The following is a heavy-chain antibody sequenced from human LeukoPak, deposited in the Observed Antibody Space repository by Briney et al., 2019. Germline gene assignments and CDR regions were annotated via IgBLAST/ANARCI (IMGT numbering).Heavy chain of an antibody. Sequence: SGPTLVNPTQTLTLTCTFSGFSFSTSGVGVGWIRQPPGKALEWLALIYWDDDKSYRSSLKSRLSITKATSKNQVVLTMTNMDPVDTATYYCAHRLGYRGYGTFDYWGQGTLVIVSS. CDR3: AHRLGYRGYGTFDY. CDR2: IYWDDDK. J-gene: IGHJ4*02. CDR1: GFSFSTSGVG. V-gene: IGHV2-5*02. D-gene: IGHD5-12*01.